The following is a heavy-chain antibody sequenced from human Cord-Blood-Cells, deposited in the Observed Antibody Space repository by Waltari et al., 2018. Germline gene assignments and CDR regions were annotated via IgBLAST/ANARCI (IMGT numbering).Heavy chain of an antibody. Sequence: EVQLVESGGGLVQPGGSLRLSCAASGFTFSSYWMSWVRQAPGKGLEWVVNIKQDGSEKYYVDSVKGRFTISRDNAKNSLYLQMNSLRAEDTAVYYCARGGAARYFDLWGRGTLVTVSS. CDR2: IKQDGSEK. V-gene: IGHV3-7*01. D-gene: IGHD6-13*01. CDR1: GFTFSSYW. CDR3: ARGGAARYFDL. J-gene: IGHJ2*01.